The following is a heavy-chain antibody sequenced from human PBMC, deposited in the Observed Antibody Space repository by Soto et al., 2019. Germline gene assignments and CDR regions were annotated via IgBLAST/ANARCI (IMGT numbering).Heavy chain of an antibody. CDR3: AKTTRDCSGGSCQGGWFDP. Sequence: PGGSLRLSCAASGFTFSSYAMSWVRQAPGKGLEWVSTISGGGGNTYYADSVKGRFTISRDNSKNTLYLQMNSLRAEDTAVYYCAKTTRDCSGGSCQGGWFDPWGQGT. V-gene: IGHV3-23*01. D-gene: IGHD2-15*01. CDR2: ISGGGGNT. J-gene: IGHJ5*02. CDR1: GFTFSSYA.